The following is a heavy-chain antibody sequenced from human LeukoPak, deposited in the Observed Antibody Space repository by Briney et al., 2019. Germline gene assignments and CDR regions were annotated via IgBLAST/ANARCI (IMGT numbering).Heavy chain of an antibody. V-gene: IGHV3-23*01. CDR1: GFTFSSYA. Sequence: GGSLRLSCAASGFTFSSYAINWVRQAPGKGLEWVSTISASGSSTYYADSVKGRFTISRDNFKNTLYPQMNSLRAEDTALYYCAKPRYSSSWYEFDPWGQGTLVTVSS. D-gene: IGHD6-13*01. J-gene: IGHJ5*02. CDR2: ISASGSST. CDR3: AKPRYSSSWYEFDP.